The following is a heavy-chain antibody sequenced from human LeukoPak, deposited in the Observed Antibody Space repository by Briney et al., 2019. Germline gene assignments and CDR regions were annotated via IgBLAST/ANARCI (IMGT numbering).Heavy chain of an antibody. CDR2: IYYSGST. CDR3: ARVKIFGVVMPNWFDP. V-gene: IGHV4-31*03. CDR1: GGSISSGGYY. D-gene: IGHD3-3*01. Sequence: SQTLSLTCTVSGGSISSGGYYWSWIRQPPGKGLEWIGYIYYSGSTYYHPSLKSRVTISVDTSKNQFSLKLSSVTAADTAVYYCARVKIFGVVMPNWFDPWGQGTLVTVSS. J-gene: IGHJ5*02.